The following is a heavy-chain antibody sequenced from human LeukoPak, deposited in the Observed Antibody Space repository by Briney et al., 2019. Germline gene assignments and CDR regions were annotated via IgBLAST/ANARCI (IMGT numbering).Heavy chain of an antibody. J-gene: IGHJ4*02. CDR2: IYYSGST. D-gene: IGHD3-22*01. CDR1: GGSISSYY. CDR3: ARLAPRYESSGIDY. Sequence: SEPLSLTCTVSGGSISSYYWSWIRQPPGKGLEWIGYIYYSGSTNYNPSLKSRVTISVDTSKNQFSLKLSSVTAADTAVYYCARLAPRYESSGIDYWGQGTLVTVSS. V-gene: IGHV4-59*08.